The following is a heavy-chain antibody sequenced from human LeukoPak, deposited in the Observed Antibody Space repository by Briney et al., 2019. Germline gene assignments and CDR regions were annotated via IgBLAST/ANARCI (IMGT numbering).Heavy chain of an antibody. CDR3: ARGMYGIAVAGPHDY. CDR2: ISRDGSTI. Sequence: GGSLRLSCAASGFTFSDFHMTWIRQAPGKGLEWISYISRDGSTIYYVASVKGRFTISRDNAKNSLYLQMKRLRADDTAVYYCARGMYGIAVAGPHDYWGQGTLVTVSS. J-gene: IGHJ4*02. D-gene: IGHD6-19*01. CDR1: GFTFSDFH. V-gene: IGHV3-11*01.